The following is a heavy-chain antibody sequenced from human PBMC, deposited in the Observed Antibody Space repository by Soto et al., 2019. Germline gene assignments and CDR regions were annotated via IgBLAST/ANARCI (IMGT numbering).Heavy chain of an antibody. CDR3: ARATDYAAFDI. Sequence: GGSLRLSCAASGFTFSSYWMIWVSQAPGKGLEWVANIKQDGSEKYYVDSVKGRFTISRDNAKNSLYLQMNSLRAEDTAVYYCARATDYAAFDIWGQGTMVTVSS. CDR1: GFTFSSYW. V-gene: IGHV3-7*01. CDR2: IKQDGSEK. J-gene: IGHJ3*02. D-gene: IGHD4-17*01.